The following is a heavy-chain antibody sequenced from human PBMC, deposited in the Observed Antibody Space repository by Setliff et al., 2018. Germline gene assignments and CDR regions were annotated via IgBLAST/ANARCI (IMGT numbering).Heavy chain of an antibody. V-gene: IGHV3-30*02. Sequence: GGSLRLSCAASGFVFGTYGMHWVRQAPGKGLDWVASVRFDGTYKVYADSVKGRFTISRDNSENTLFLQMTSLRPEDTGIYYFAKVKKPLIRGSGFDYWGRGTLVTVSS. J-gene: IGHJ4*02. CDR2: VRFDGTYK. CDR1: GFVFGTYG. D-gene: IGHD3-10*01. CDR3: AKVKKPLIRGSGFDY.